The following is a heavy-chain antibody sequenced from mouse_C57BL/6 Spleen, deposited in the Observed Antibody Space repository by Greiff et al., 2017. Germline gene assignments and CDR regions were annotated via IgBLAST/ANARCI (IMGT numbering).Heavy chain of an antibody. J-gene: IGHJ3*01. CDR1: GFTFTDYY. CDR3: ARYKDYDGDWAGFAY. Sequence: EVKLMESGGGLVQPGGSLSLSCAASGFTFTDYYMSWVRQPPGKALEWLGFIRNKANGNTTEYSASVKGRFTISRDNSQSILYLQMNALIAEDSATYYCARYKDYDGDWAGFAYWGQGPLVTVSA. CDR2: IRNKANGNTT. D-gene: IGHD2-3*01. V-gene: IGHV7-3*01.